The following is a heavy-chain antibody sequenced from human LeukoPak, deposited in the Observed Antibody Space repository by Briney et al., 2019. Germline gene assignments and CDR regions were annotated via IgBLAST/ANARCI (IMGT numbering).Heavy chain of an antibody. CDR2: ISSSSSYI. Sequence: GGSLRLSCAASGFTFSSHSMNWVRQAPGKGLEWVSSISSSSSYIYYADSVKGRFTISRDNAKNSLYLQMNSLRAEDTAVYYCARDPIAAAGTSYFDYWGQGTLVTVSS. D-gene: IGHD6-13*01. J-gene: IGHJ4*02. CDR3: ARDPIAAAGTSYFDY. V-gene: IGHV3-21*01. CDR1: GFTFSSHS.